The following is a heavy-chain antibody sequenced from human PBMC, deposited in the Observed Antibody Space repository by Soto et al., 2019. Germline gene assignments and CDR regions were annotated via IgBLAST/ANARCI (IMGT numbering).Heavy chain of an antibody. CDR2: INHSGSP. Sequence: QVQLQQWGAGLLKPSETLSLTCAVYGGSFSGYYWSWIRQPPGKGLEWIGEINHSGSPNYNPSLKSRVTISVDTSKNQFSLKLNSVTAADTAVYYCARDFCSGGSCYRWFDPWGQGTQVSVSS. CDR3: ARDFCSGGSCYRWFDP. D-gene: IGHD2-15*01. V-gene: IGHV4-34*01. CDR1: GGSFSGYY. J-gene: IGHJ5*02.